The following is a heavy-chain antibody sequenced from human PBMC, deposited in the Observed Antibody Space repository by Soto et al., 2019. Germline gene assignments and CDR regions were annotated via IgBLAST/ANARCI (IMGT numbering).Heavy chain of an antibody. CDR1: GYTFTNYG. V-gene: IGHV1-18*01. CDR3: AMVDVYVTPSPQDV. D-gene: IGHD3-16*01. J-gene: IGHJ6*02. Sequence: ASVKVSCKASGYTFTNYGVSWVRQAPGQGLEWMGWIGGYNGNTNYAQNLQGRVTLTTDTSTSTAYMELTSLRSNDTAIYYCAMVDVYVTPSPQDVWGQGTTVTVSS. CDR2: IGGYNGNT.